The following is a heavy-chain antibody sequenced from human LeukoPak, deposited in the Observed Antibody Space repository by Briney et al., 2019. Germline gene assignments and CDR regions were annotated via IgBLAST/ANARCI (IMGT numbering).Heavy chain of an antibody. Sequence: GSLRLSCAASGFTFSSYWMSWVRQAPGKGLEWVANIKQDGSEKYYVDSVKGRFTISRDNAKNSLHLQMNSLRAEDTAVYYCARGSGYYDFWSGYYPDYWGQGTLVTVSS. V-gene: IGHV3-7*01. J-gene: IGHJ4*02. D-gene: IGHD3-3*01. CDR3: ARGSGYYDFWSGYYPDY. CDR1: GFTFSSYW. CDR2: IKQDGSEK.